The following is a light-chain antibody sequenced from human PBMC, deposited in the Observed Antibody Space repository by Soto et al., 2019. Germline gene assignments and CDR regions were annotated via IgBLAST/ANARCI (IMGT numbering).Light chain of an antibody. CDR3: CSYAGNSLWV. Sequence: QSALTQPRSVSGSPGQSVTISCTGTSSDVGGYNYVSWYQQHPGKAPKLIIYDVSKWPSGVPDRFSGSKSGNTASLTISGLQAEYEADYYCCSYAGNSLWVFGGWTKLTVL. CDR1: SSDVGGYNY. V-gene: IGLV2-11*01. J-gene: IGLJ3*02. CDR2: DVS.